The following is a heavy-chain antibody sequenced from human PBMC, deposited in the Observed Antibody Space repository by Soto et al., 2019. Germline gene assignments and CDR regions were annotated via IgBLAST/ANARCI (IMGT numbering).Heavy chain of an antibody. Sequence: QVQLQESGPGLVKPSQTLSLTCTVSGGSISSGGYYWSWIRQHPGKGLEWIGYIYYSGSTYYNPSLKSRVTISVDTSKKQCSLKLSSVTAADTAVYYCAREVVVAAIGYWYFDLWGRGTLVTVSS. J-gene: IGHJ2*01. D-gene: IGHD2-15*01. CDR3: AREVVVAAIGYWYFDL. CDR2: IYYSGST. V-gene: IGHV4-31*03. CDR1: GGSISSGGYY.